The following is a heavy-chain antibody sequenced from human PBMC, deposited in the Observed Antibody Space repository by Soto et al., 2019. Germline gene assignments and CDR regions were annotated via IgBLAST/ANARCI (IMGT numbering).Heavy chain of an antibody. J-gene: IGHJ4*02. Sequence: WGSLRLSCAASGFTFSRYSMNWVRQAPGKGLEWISYISSTYEIHYIDSVEGRFTVSRDNAKNSLFLQMNNLRAEDTAVYFCARDLDWSFDYWGQGTLVTVSS. CDR3: ARDLDWSFDY. CDR2: ISSTYEI. V-gene: IGHV3-48*01. D-gene: IGHD3-9*01. CDR1: GFTFSRYS.